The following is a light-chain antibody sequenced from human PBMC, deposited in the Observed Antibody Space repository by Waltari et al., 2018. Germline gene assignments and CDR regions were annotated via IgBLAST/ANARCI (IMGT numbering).Light chain of an antibody. Sequence: QSALTQPASVSGSPGQSITISCTGTSSAVGRYNYVSWYQHHPGKAPKLIIYAVSSRPSGVSSRFSGSKSGNTASLTISGLQAEDEADYYCSSYAGTSTRVVFGGGTKLTVL. CDR3: SSYAGTSTRVV. V-gene: IGLV2-14*01. CDR2: AVS. CDR1: SSAVGRYNY. J-gene: IGLJ2*01.